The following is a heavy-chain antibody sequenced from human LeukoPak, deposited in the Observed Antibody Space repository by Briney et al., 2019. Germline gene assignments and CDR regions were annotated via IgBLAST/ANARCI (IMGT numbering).Heavy chain of an antibody. V-gene: IGHV3-48*04. CDR1: GFTFSTYS. CDR2: INTGGSTI. J-gene: IGHJ6*02. CDR3: ARGHYGLDV. Sequence: GGCLRLSCAASGFTFSTYSMNWVRQAPGKGLEWVSYINTGGSTIYYADSVKGRFTISRDSAKNSLYLQMNSLRAEDTAVYYCARGHYGLDVWGQGTTVTVSS.